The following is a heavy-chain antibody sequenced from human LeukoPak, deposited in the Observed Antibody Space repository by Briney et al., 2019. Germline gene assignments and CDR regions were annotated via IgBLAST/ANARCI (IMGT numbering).Heavy chain of an antibody. Sequence: SETLSLTCTVSGGSISSYYWSWIRQPPGKGLEWIGYIYYSGSTNYNPSLKGRVTISVDTSKNQFSLKLSSVTAADTAVYYCARYSSGWYHYFDYWGQGTLVTVSS. D-gene: IGHD6-19*01. J-gene: IGHJ4*02. CDR2: IYYSGST. V-gene: IGHV4-59*01. CDR1: GGSISSYY. CDR3: ARYSSGWYHYFDY.